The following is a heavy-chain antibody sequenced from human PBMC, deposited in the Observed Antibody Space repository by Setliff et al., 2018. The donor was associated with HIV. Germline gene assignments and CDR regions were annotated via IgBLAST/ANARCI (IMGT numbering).Heavy chain of an antibody. V-gene: IGHV1-69*13. CDR3: AASTEMVTFGYSYYYMDV. Sequence: ASVKVSCKPSEYSFTSYDINWVRQATGQGLEWMGGITPMFGTAKYAQKFQGRVTITADESTSTVYMEMSSLRSEDTAVYYCAASTEMVTFGYSYYYMDVWGKGTTVTVSS. CDR1: EYSFTSYD. D-gene: IGHD3-16*01. J-gene: IGHJ6*03. CDR2: ITPMFGTA.